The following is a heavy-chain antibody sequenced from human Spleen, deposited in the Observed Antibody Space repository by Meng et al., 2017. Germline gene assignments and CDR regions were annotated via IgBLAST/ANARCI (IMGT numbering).Heavy chain of an antibody. J-gene: IGHJ5*02. D-gene: IGHD3-22*01. CDR2: GSHYGDSD. V-gene: IGHV3-30-3*01. CDR3: ARDKSHYDGRSGWFDP. Sequence: LVECGGGEAQPGRALRLSCAASGFTCIYYAMHWVRQAPGKGLEWLATGSHYGDSDCTTDSVRGRFFISRDNSKNTGYLQMTRLRPEDTAVYYCARDKSHYDGRSGWFDPWGQGTLVTVSS. CDR1: GFTCIYYA.